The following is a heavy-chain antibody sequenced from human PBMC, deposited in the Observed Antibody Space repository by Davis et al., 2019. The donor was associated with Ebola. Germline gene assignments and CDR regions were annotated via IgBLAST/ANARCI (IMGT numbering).Heavy chain of an antibody. V-gene: IGHV1-69*06. CDR3: ATVSGSGWFYFDH. J-gene: IGHJ4*02. Sequence: SVKVSCKASGGTFSTSAISWVRLAPGQGLEWMGGIIPIFGAGPYPKKFQGRVTITADKSTGTVYMEMSSLRPDDTALYYCATVSGSGWFYFDHWGQGTRVTVSS. CDR1: GGTFSTSA. CDR2: IIPIFGAG. D-gene: IGHD6-19*01.